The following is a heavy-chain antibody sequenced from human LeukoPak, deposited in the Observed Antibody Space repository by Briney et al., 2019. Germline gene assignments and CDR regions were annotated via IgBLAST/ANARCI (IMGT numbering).Heavy chain of an antibody. J-gene: IGHJ6*03. CDR1: GFTFSDYY. V-gene: IGHV3-11*04. CDR3: ATIHRAQVESYYYYYYYMDV. D-gene: IGHD3-10*01. Sequence: GGSLRLSCAASGFTFSDYYMSWIRQAPGKGLEWVSYISSSGSTIYYADSVKGRFTISRDNVKNSLYLQMNSLRAEDTAVYYCATIHRAQVESYYYYYYYMDVWGKGTTVAVSS. CDR2: ISSSGSTI.